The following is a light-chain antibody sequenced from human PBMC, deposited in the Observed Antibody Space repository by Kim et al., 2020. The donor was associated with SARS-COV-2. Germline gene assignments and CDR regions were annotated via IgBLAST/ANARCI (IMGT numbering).Light chain of an antibody. J-gene: IGLJ2*01. V-gene: IGLV3-21*04. Sequence: APGKTARITCGVNNIGSKSVRWYQQKPGQAPVLVIYYDSDRPSGIPERFSGSNSGNTATLTISRVEAGDEADYFCQVWDTGSDHVVFGGGTQLTVL. CDR2: YDS. CDR1: NIGSKS. CDR3: QVWDTGSDHVV.